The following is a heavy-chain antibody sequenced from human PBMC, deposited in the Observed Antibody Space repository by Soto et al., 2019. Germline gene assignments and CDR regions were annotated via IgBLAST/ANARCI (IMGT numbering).Heavy chain of an antibody. CDR2: FYYSGST. J-gene: IGHJ5*01. V-gene: IGHV4-59*01. D-gene: IGHD6-13*01. Sequence: PPGKGLEWIGYFYYSGSTNYNPSLKSRVTISVDTSKNQLSLKLSSVTAADTAVYYCVFFEESIATAGSSTVLESWG. CDR3: VFFEESIATAGSSTVLES.